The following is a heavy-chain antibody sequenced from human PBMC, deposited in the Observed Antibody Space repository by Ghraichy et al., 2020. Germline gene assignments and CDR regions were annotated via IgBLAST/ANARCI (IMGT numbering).Heavy chain of an antibody. CDR3: AKPPHGDKDW. Sequence: SETLSLTCAVYGGSFNTYYWSWIRQPPGKGLEWIGEINHTGSTSYKPSLKNRVTISVDTSKNQISLKMNAVTAADTAVYYCAKPPHGDKDWWGQGTLVTVSS. CDR2: INHTGST. J-gene: IGHJ4*02. D-gene: IGHD4-23*01. V-gene: IGHV4-34*01. CDR1: GGSFNTYY.